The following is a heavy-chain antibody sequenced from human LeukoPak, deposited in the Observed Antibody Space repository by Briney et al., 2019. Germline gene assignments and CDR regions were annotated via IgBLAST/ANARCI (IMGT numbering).Heavy chain of an antibody. CDR2: ISSSSSYI. J-gene: IGHJ4*02. V-gene: IGHV3-21*01. CDR1: GFTFSSYS. D-gene: IGHD3-10*01. CDR3: ARDRGYYGSGSPPTYYFDY. Sequence: GGSLRLSCAASGFTFSSYSMTWVRQAPGKGLEWVSSISSSSSYIYYADSVKGRFTISRDNTKNSLYLQMNSLRAEDTAVYYCARDRGYYGSGSPPTYYFDYWGQGTLVTVSS.